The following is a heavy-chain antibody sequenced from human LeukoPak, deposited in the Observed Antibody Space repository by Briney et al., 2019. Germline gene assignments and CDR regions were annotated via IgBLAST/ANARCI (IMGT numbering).Heavy chain of an antibody. CDR2: VSGSGGTT. D-gene: IGHD4-17*01. V-gene: IGHV3-23*01. CDR3: AKLTTVTISDYYTMDV. CDR1: GFTFSSYA. Sequence: PGGSLRLSCASSGFTFSSYAVSWVRQPPGKGLEWVSAVSGSGGTTYSADSVRGRFTISRDNSKNTLYLQMNSLRAEDTAVYYCAKLTTVTISDYYTMDVWGQGTTVTVSS. J-gene: IGHJ6*02.